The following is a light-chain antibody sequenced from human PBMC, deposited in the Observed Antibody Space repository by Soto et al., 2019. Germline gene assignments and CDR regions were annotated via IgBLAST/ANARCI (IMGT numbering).Light chain of an antibody. J-gene: IGKJ4*01. CDR1: EPILNY. V-gene: IGKV1-39*01. CDR3: QQSYSPSLT. Sequence: DVHMTQSPSSLSASVGDRVTISCRASEPILNYLNWYQQRPGKAPKFLISTASILQSGVPSRFSGSGSGTDFTLTISILQPEDFATYYCQQSYSPSLTFGGGTKVEI. CDR2: TAS.